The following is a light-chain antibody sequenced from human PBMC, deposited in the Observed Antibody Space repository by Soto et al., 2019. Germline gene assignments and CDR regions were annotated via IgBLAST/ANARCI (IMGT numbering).Light chain of an antibody. CDR3: QQYGSSPGT. Sequence: EIVLTQSPGTLSLSPGERATLSCRASQSVSSSYLAWYQQKPGQAPRLLIYGASSRATGIPDRFSGSGSGTDFTLTIIRLEPEDFAVYYCQQYGSSPGTFGHGTKLEIK. V-gene: IGKV3-20*01. CDR1: QSVSSSY. J-gene: IGKJ2*02. CDR2: GAS.